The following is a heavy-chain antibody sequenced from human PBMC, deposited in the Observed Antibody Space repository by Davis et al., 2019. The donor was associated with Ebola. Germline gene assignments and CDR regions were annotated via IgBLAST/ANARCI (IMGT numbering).Heavy chain of an antibody. J-gene: IGHJ4*02. Sequence: PGGSLRLSCAASGFTFSSYAMSWVRQAPGKGLEWVSGISGSGDSTYYADSVKGRFTISRDNSKNTVYLQMNSLRVEDTAVYYCARAYDSSGSLDYWGQGTLVTVSS. CDR1: GFTFSSYA. V-gene: IGHV3-23*01. D-gene: IGHD3-22*01. CDR3: ARAYDSSGSLDY. CDR2: ISGSGDST.